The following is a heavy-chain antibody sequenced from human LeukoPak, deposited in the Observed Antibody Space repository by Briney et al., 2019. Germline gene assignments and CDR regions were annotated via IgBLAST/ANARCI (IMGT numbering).Heavy chain of an antibody. D-gene: IGHD3-10*01. CDR2: INHSGST. Sequence: SETLSLTCAVYGGSFSGYYWSWIRQPPGKGLEWIGEINHSGSTNYNPSLKSRVTISVDTSKNQFSLKLSSVTAADTAVHYCARGLRYYYGSGSSDYWGQGTLVTVSS. V-gene: IGHV4-34*01. CDR3: ARGLRYYYGSGSSDY. CDR1: GGSFSGYY. J-gene: IGHJ4*02.